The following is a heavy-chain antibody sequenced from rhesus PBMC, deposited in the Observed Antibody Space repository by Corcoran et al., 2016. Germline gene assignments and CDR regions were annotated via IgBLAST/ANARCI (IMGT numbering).Heavy chain of an antibody. Sequence: EVQLVQSGAEVKKPGASVKISCKASGYTFTDYYLHWVRQAPGKGLEWMGRVDPEDGEAINAQKFQDRVTITADTSTDTAYMELSSLRSEDTAVYYCATGKAAAGPGYGLDSWGQGVVVTVSS. D-gene: IGHD6S26*01. J-gene: IGHJ6*01. CDR2: VDPEDGEA. CDR3: ATGKAAAGPGYGLDS. CDR1: GYTFTDYY. V-gene: IGHV1-111*02.